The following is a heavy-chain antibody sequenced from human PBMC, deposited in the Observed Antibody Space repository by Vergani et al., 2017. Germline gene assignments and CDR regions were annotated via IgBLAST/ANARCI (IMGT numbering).Heavy chain of an antibody. CDR1: GYSFTSYW. D-gene: IGHD3-22*01. J-gene: IGHJ4*02. CDR3: ARRFQXYYYDSSGYYPFDY. Sequence: EVQLVQSGAEVKKPGESLKISCKGSGYSFTSYWIGWVRQMPGKGLEWMGIIYPGDSDTRYSPSFRGQVTISADKSISTAYLQWSSLKASDTAMYYCARRFQXYYYDSSGYYPFDYWGQGTLVTVSS. CDR2: IYPGDSDT. V-gene: IGHV5-51*01.